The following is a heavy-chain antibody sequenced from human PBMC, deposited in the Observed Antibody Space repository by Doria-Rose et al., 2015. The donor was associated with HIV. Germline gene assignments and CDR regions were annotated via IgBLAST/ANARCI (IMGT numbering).Heavy chain of an antibody. CDR2: ISSTSAYI. CDR1: GFTFSSHR. CDR3: ATGVTLDY. Sequence: VQLVESGGGLVRPGGSLRLSCATSGFTFSSHRINWVRQAPGKGLVWVSSISSTSAYINYADSVRSRFTISRDNARNSLYRQMDSLRAEDTAIYYCATGVTLDYWGQGTLVPVSS. D-gene: IGHD3-10*01. V-gene: IGHV3-21*01. J-gene: IGHJ4*02.